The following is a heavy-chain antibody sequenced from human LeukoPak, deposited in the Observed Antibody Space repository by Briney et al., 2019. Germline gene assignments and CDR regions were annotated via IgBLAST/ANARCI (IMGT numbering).Heavy chain of an antibody. Sequence: SETLSLTCGVYGGSFSAYYWSWIRQPPGKGLEWIGESNHSGSTTYNPSLKSRVTISADTSKNQFSLKLSSVTAADTAVYYCARINDFWSGPTLDVWGQGTTVTVSS. J-gene: IGHJ6*02. CDR3: ARINDFWSGPTLDV. V-gene: IGHV4-34*01. CDR2: SNHSGST. D-gene: IGHD3-3*01. CDR1: GGSFSAYY.